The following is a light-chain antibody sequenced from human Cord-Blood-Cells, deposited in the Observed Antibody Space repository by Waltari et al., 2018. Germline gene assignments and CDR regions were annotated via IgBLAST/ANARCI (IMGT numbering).Light chain of an antibody. CDR3: QSYDSSTQV. Sequence: NFMLTHHHSMSESPGKTVTISCTRSSGSIASNYVQWYQQRPGSSPTTLIYEYNQRPSGVPERFSGSIDSSSNTASLTISGLKTDDAADYYCQSYDSSTQVFGGVTQLPVL. CDR2: EYN. CDR1: SGSIASNY. J-gene: IGLJ3*02. V-gene: IGLV6-57*01.